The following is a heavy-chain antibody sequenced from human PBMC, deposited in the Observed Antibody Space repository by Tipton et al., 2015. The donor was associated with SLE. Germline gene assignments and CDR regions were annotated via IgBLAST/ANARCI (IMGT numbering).Heavy chain of an antibody. V-gene: IGHV4-59*08. J-gene: IGHJ4*02. CDR3: ARHLYNIGWNHFDY. CDR1: GFTFSNYW. CDR2: IHHSGSI. D-gene: IGHD6-19*01. Sequence: GSLRLSCAASGFTFSNYWMHWVRQVPGKGLEWIGYIHHSGSINYNPSLRSQVTMSMDTSKNQFSLRLSSVTAADTAVYYCARHLYNIGWNHFDYWGPGTLVTVSS.